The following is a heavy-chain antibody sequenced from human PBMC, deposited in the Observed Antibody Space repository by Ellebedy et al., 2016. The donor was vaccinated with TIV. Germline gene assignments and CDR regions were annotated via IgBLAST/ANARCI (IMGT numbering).Heavy chain of an antibody. V-gene: IGHV3-66*01. D-gene: IGHD3-16*02. Sequence: GEPLKISCAASEITVTYNYMNWVRQAPGKGPEWVSGIYTDDTTYYADSVRGRFTIFRDNSKNTLYLQLKSLRTEDTAVYYCARASFFDVDLSGWYFDLWGRGTLVTVSS. CDR1: EITVTYNY. CDR2: IYTDDTT. CDR3: ARASFFDVDLSGWYFDL. J-gene: IGHJ2*01.